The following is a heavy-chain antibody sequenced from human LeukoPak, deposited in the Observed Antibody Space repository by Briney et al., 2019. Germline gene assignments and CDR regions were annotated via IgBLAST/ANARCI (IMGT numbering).Heavy chain of an antibody. CDR3: AKRGAGYYSDY. V-gene: IGHV3-23*01. CDR1: GFTFSRFW. J-gene: IGHJ4*02. Sequence: GGSLRLSCAASGFTFSRFWMHWVRQPPGKGLEWVSSITDSGGGTFYADSVKGRFTISRDNSKNTLFLQLNSLRAEDTAVYYCAKRGAGYYSDYWGQGTLVTVSS. D-gene: IGHD3-10*01. CDR2: ITDSGGGT.